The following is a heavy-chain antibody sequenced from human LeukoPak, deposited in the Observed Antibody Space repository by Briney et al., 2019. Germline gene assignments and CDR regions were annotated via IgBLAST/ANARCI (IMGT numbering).Heavy chain of an antibody. CDR3: FRSYYGSGSYYGGDY. CDR2: VKSKTDGGTT. J-gene: IGHJ4*02. D-gene: IGHD3-10*01. Sequence: GGSLRLSCAASGFTFSNAWMSWVRQAPGKGLEWVGRVKSKTDGGTTDYAAPVKGRFTISRDDSKAILYLQTDSLKIEDAAMYYCFRSYYGSGSYYGGDYWGQGTLVTVSS. CDR1: GFTFSNAW. V-gene: IGHV3-15*01.